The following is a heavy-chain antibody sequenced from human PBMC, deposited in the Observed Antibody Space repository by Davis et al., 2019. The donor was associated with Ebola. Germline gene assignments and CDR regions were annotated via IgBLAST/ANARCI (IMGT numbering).Heavy chain of an antibody. Sequence: SETLSLTCTVSGGSISSNNYYWGWIRQPPGKGLEWIGSIYYSGSTYYNPSLKSRVTISVDTSKNQFSLKLSSVTAADTAVYYCARDLGWLREDAFDIWGQGTMVTVSS. CDR2: IYYSGST. V-gene: IGHV4-39*07. D-gene: IGHD5-12*01. J-gene: IGHJ3*02. CDR3: ARDLGWLREDAFDI. CDR1: GGSISSNNYY.